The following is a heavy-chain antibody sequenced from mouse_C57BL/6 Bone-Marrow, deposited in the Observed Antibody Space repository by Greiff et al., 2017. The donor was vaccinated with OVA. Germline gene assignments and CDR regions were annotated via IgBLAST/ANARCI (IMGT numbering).Heavy chain of an antibody. J-gene: IGHJ2*01. CDR2: ISYSGST. Sequence: EVQLQQSGPGMVKPSQSLSLTCTVTGYSITSGYDWHWIRHFPGNKLEWMGYISYSGSTNYNPSLKSRISITHDTSKNHFFLTLNSVTTEDTATYYCARELQFYYFDYWGQGATLTDSS. V-gene: IGHV3-1*01. CDR3: ARELQFYYFDY. CDR1: GYSITSGYD. D-gene: IGHD1-1*01.